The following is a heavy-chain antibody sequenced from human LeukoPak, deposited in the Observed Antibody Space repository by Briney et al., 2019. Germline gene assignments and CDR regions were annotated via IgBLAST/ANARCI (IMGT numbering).Heavy chain of an antibody. CDR3: ARDPSNSSGYHAHFDS. V-gene: IGHV1-18*01. Sequence: GASVKVSCKASGGTFSSHAISWVRQAPGQGLEWMGWISCYNGDTMYAQNVQGRVTMTTDTSTRTACMELRSLRSDDTAMYYCARDPSNSSGYHAHFDSWGQGTLVTVSS. CDR1: GGTFSSHA. D-gene: IGHD3-22*01. J-gene: IGHJ4*02. CDR2: ISCYNGDT.